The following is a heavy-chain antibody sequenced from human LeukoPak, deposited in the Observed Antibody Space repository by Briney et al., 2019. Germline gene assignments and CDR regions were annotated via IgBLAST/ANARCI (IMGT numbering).Heavy chain of an antibody. CDR3: ARGGSYLSAFDI. D-gene: IGHD1-26*01. J-gene: IGHJ3*02. CDR2: IRSKTNSYAT. CDR1: GFTFSGSA. V-gene: IGHV3-73*01. Sequence: GGSLRLSCAASGFTFSGSAMHWVRQASGKGLEWVGRIRSKTNSYATAYVASVKGRFTISRDDSKNTAYLQMNSLKTEDTAVYYCARGGSYLSAFDIWGQGTMVTVSS.